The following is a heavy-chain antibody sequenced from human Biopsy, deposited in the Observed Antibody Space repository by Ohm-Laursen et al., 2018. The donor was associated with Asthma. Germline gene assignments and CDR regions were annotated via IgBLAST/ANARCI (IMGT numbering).Heavy chain of an antibody. CDR1: GLTFSDYW. D-gene: IGHD6-13*01. J-gene: IGHJ4*02. V-gene: IGHV3-9*01. CDR3: VKDIRLQLWGFDS. Sequence: SLRLSCAASGLTFSDYWMHWVRQAPGKGLEWVSGVSWNSGSIDYADSVKDRFTISRDNAKNSLYLQMNSLRGADTALYYCVKDIRLQLWGFDSWGQGTLVTVSS. CDR2: VSWNSGSI.